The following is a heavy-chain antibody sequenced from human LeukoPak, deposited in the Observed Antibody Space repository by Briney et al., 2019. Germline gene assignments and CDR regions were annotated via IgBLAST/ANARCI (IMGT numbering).Heavy chain of an antibody. V-gene: IGHV3-7*05. CDR2: IKQDGSEK. CDR1: GFTFSSYW. Sequence: SGGSLRLSCAVSGFTFSSYWMSWVRQAPGKGLEWVANIKQDGSEKYYVDSVKGRFTISRDNAKNSLYLQMNSLRGEDTAVYYCARFSSGWYYFDYWGQGTLVTVSS. J-gene: IGHJ4*02. D-gene: IGHD6-19*01. CDR3: ARFSSGWYYFDY.